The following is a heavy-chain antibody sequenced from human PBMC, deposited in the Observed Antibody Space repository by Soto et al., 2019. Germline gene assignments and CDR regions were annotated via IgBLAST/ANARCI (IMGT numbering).Heavy chain of an antibody. V-gene: IGHV3-48*01. Sequence: EVQLVESGGGLVQPGGSLRLSCAASRFTFSSFSMNWVRQAPGKGLEWVSYISSSSSTLYYADSVKGRFTISRDNAKNSLYLQMNSLRAEDTAVYYCARTDTFDFWGQGTMVNVSS. CDR1: RFTFSSFS. J-gene: IGHJ3*01. CDR2: ISSSSSTL. CDR3: ARTDTFDF.